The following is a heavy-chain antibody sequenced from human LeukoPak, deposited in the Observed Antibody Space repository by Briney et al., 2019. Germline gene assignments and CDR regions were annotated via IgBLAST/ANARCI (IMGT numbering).Heavy chain of an antibody. CDR2: INHSGGT. Sequence: SETLSLTCAVYGGSLSNYYWSWLRQPPGKGLEWIGEINHSGGTKFNPSLKSRVTILVDMSKSQFSLELRSVTAADTAVYYCARGPASGSDFAWFDPWGQGTLVTVSS. CDR3: ARGPASGSDFAWFDP. D-gene: IGHD3-10*01. J-gene: IGHJ5*02. CDR1: GGSLSNYY. V-gene: IGHV4-34*01.